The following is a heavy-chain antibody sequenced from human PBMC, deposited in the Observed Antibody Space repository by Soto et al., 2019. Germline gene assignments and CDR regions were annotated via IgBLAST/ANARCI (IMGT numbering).Heavy chain of an antibody. Sequence: GWSLRLSCAASGFTFSSYWISWVRQAPGKGLEWVANIKQDGSEIYYVGSVKGRFTISRDNAKNSLYLQMNSLTAEDTVVYFCARDSSYGSGSYYGMDVWGQGTTVTVSS. D-gene: IGHD3-10*01. CDR1: GFTFSSYW. CDR3: ARDSSYGSGSYYGMDV. CDR2: IKQDGSEI. J-gene: IGHJ6*02. V-gene: IGHV3-7*01.